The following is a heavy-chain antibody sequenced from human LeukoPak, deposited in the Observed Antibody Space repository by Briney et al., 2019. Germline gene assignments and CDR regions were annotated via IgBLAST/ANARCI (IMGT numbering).Heavy chain of an antibody. V-gene: IGHV3-11*04. Sequence: PGGSLRLSCAASGFTFSDYYMSWIRQAPGKGLEWVSYISSSGSTIYYADSVKGRFTISRDNAKNSLYLQMNSLRAEDTAVYYCARGTNKITMIVVVSDVDAFDIWGQGTMVTVSS. J-gene: IGHJ3*02. CDR3: ARGTNKITMIVVVSDVDAFDI. CDR1: GFTFSDYY. CDR2: ISSSGSTI. D-gene: IGHD3-22*01.